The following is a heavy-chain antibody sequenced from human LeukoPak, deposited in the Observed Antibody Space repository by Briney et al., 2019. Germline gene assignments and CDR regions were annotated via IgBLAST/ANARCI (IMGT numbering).Heavy chain of an antibody. D-gene: IGHD3-16*01. Sequence: QAGGSLRLSCAASGFTFSDYWMHWVRQAPGKGLVWVSRISSDGSRVTYADSVKGRFTISRDNAKNTLYLQMNSLRAEDTAVYYCASALSLKAENYWGQGTLVTVSS. CDR1: GFTFSDYW. J-gene: IGHJ4*02. CDR3: ASALSLKAENY. CDR2: ISSDGSRV. V-gene: IGHV3-74*01.